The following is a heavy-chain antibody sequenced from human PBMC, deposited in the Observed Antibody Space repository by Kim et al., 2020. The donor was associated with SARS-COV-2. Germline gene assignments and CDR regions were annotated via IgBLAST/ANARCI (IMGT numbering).Heavy chain of an antibody. CDR3: ARGRFTIFGVGNNWFDP. CDR1: GGSISSYY. V-gene: IGHV4-4*07. J-gene: IGHJ5*02. D-gene: IGHD3-3*01. CDR2: IYTSGST. Sequence: SETLSLTCTVSGGSISSYYWSWIRQPAGKGLEWIWRIYTSGSTNYNPSLRSRVTMSVDTSKNQFCLKLSTVTAADTAVYYCARGRFTIFGVGNNWFDPWGQGTLVTVSS.